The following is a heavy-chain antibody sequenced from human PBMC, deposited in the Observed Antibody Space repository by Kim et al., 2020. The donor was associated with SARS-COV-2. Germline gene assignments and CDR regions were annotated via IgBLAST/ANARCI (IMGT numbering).Heavy chain of an antibody. Sequence: ASVKVSCKASGYTFTSYGISWVRQAPGQGLEWMGWISAYNGNTNYAQKLQGRVTMTTDTSTSTAYMELRSLRSDDTAVYYCARDRGMYYYGSGTMGAFDPWGQGTLVTVSS. CDR1: GYTFTSYG. V-gene: IGHV1-18*01. D-gene: IGHD3-10*01. J-gene: IGHJ5*02. CDR2: ISAYNGNT. CDR3: ARDRGMYYYGSGTMGAFDP.